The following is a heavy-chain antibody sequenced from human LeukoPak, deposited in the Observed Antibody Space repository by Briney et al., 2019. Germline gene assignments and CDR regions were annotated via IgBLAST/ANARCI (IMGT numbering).Heavy chain of an antibody. V-gene: IGHV1-2*02. CDR3: ARDGRAVRYGSGSPYH. CDR2: INPNSGGT. D-gene: IGHD3-10*01. Sequence: ASVNVSCKASGYTFTGYYMHLLRQAPGQGLEWMGWINPNSGGTNYAQKFQGRVTMTRDTSISTAYMGLSRLRSDDTAVYYWARDGRAVRYGSGSPYHWGKGTLVTVSS. CDR1: GYTFTGYY. J-gene: IGHJ5*02.